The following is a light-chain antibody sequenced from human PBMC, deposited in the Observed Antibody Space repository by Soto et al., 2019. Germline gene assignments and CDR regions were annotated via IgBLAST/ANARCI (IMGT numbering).Light chain of an antibody. V-gene: IGKV4-1*01. CDR3: QQYYSTPYT. CDR2: WAS. CDR1: QSVDSN. Sequence: EIVMTQSPGTLSVSTGEGATLSCRASQSVDSNLAWYQQKPGQPPKLLIYWASTRESGVPDRFSGSGSGTDFTLSVSSLQAEEVAVYYCQQYYSTPYTFGQVTKLEIK. J-gene: IGKJ2*01.